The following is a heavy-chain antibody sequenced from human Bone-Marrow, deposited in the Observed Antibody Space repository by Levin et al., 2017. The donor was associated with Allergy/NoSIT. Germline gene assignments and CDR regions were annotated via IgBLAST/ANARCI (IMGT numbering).Heavy chain of an antibody. CDR1: ALTFSSSG. V-gene: IGHV3-30*03. D-gene: IGHD6-19*01. J-gene: IGHJ2*01. CDR3: ARNPVAGNWYFDL. CDR2: ISSDGSLK. Sequence: GGSLRLSCAASALTFSSSGMHWVRQVPGKGLEWVAAISSDGSLKYYADSVKGRFTISRDNSKNTLYLQMNSLRAEDTAVDYGARNPVAGNWYFDLWGRGTLVSVSS.